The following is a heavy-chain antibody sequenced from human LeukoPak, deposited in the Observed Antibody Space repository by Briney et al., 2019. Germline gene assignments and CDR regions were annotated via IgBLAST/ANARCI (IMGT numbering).Heavy chain of an antibody. J-gene: IGHJ3*02. D-gene: IGHD3-22*01. CDR1: GGSISSYY. V-gene: IGHV4-59*12. CDR2: IYYSGST. CDR3: ARRDDYYDSRGYDDAFDI. Sequence: SETLSLTCTVSGGSISSYYWSWIRQPPGKGLEWIGYIYYSGSTKYNPSLKRRGTISVDTSKNQFSLKLSSVTAADTAVYYCARRDDYYDSRGYDDAFDIWGQGTKVTVSS.